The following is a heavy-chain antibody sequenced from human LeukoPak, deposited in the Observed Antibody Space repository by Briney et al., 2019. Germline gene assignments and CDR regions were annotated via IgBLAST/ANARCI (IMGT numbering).Heavy chain of an antibody. Sequence: ASVKVSCKASGGTFSSYAISWVRQAPGQGLEWMGGIIPIFGTANYAQKFQGRVTITADESTSTAYMELSGLRSEDTAVYYCATYCSSTSCYSLRYFDWTRNQDKNNWYFDLWGRGTLVTVSS. CDR2: IIPIFGTA. V-gene: IGHV1-69*13. CDR3: ATYCSSTSCYSLRYFDWTRNQDKNNWYFDL. CDR1: GGTFSSYA. D-gene: IGHD2-2*01. J-gene: IGHJ2*01.